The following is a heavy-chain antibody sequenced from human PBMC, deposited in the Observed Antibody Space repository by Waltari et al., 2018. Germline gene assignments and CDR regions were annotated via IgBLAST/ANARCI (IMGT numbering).Heavy chain of an antibody. V-gene: IGHV3-74*01. Sequence: EVRLEESGGGLVQPGGSLRLSCAASGFAFSSYWMHWVRQAPGKGLVWVSRFDDDGSGTTYAASVMGRFTISRENAKNTVYLEMNSLRAEDTAVYYCSRSPAGYSRSDYWGQGTLVTVSS. CDR3: SRSPAGYSRSDY. CDR2: FDDDGSGT. CDR1: GFAFSSYW. D-gene: IGHD5-18*01. J-gene: IGHJ4*02.